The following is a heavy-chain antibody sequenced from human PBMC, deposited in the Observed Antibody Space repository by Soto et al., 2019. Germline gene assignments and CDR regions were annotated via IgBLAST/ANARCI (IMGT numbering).Heavy chain of an antibody. CDR1: GFTFSSYA. D-gene: IGHD2-8*01. CDR3: AGNMHSRSLTQPLMDNWFDP. Sequence: PGGSLRLSCAASGFTFSSYAMHWVRQAPGKGLEWVAVISYDGSNKYYADSVKGRFTISRDTARNSVFLQMDSLRPEDSAVYHCAGNMHSRSLTQPLMDNWFDPWGQGTPVTVSS. J-gene: IGHJ5*02. V-gene: IGHV3-30-3*01. CDR2: ISYDGSNK.